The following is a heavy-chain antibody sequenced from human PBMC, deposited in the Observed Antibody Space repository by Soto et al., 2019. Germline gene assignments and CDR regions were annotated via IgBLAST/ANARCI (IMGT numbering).Heavy chain of an antibody. D-gene: IGHD3-22*01. Sequence: SETLSLTCAVYGGSFSGYYWSWIREPPGKGLEWIGEINHSGSTNYNPSLKSRVTISVDTSKNQFSLKLSSVTAADTAVYYCASHSYYDSSGCLDYWGQGTLVTVSS. CDR3: ASHSYYDSSGCLDY. CDR2: INHSGST. J-gene: IGHJ4*02. CDR1: GGSFSGYY. V-gene: IGHV4-34*01.